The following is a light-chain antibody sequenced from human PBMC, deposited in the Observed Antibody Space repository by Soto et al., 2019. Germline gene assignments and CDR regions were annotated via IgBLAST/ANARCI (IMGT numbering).Light chain of an antibody. V-gene: IGKV3-11*01. CDR2: DAS. J-gene: IGKJ3*01. Sequence: EIVLTQSPATLSLSPGERATLSCRASQSVSSYLAWYQQKPGQAPRLLIYDASNRATGIPARFSGSGSGTDFNLTISSLEPEEFAVYYCQQRSVFGPGTKEDIK. CDR1: QSVSSY. CDR3: QQRSV.